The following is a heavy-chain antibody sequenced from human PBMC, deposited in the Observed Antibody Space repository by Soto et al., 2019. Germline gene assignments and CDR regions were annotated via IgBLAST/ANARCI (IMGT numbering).Heavy chain of an antibody. CDR2: IYYDEST. D-gene: IGHD4-17*01. V-gene: IGHV4-39*01. CDR1: GGTIRSSSYY. Sequence: QLQLQESGPGLVKPSETLSLTCTVSGGTIRSSSYYWGWIRQPPGKGLVWIGSIYYDESTDYNPSLKTRVTLSIDTSKIQFSLKLSSVTAADTAVYYCARHPYYGAYRLYYYMDVWGKGTTVTVSS. J-gene: IGHJ6*03. CDR3: ARHPYYGAYRLYYYMDV.